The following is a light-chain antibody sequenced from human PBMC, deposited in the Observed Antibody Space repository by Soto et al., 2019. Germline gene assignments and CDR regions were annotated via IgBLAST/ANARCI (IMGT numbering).Light chain of an antibody. CDR2: GAS. Sequence: EIVLTQSPGTLSLSPGERATLSCRASQSVSSSYLAWYQQKPGQAPRLLIYGASSRATGIPDRFSASGSGTDFTLTISRLETEDFAVYYCQQLGTFGQGTKVEIK. V-gene: IGKV3-20*01. J-gene: IGKJ1*01. CDR1: QSVSSSY. CDR3: QQLGT.